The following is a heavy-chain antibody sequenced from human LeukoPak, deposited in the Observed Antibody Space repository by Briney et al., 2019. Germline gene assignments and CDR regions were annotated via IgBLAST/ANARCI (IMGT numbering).Heavy chain of an antibody. CDR1: GYTFTGYY. Sequence: ASVKVSCKASGYTFTGYYMLWVRQAPGQGLEWMGRINPNSGGTNYAQKFQGRVTMTRDTSISTAYMELSRLRSDDTAVYYCASKIAAAYDAFDIWGQGTMVTVSS. CDR3: ASKIAAAYDAFDI. D-gene: IGHD6-13*01. J-gene: IGHJ3*02. CDR2: INPNSGGT. V-gene: IGHV1-2*06.